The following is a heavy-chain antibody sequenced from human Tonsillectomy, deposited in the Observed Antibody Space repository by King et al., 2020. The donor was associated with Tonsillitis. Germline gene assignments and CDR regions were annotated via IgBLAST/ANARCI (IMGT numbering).Heavy chain of an antibody. J-gene: IGHJ4*02. CDR3: AKDRWGGLLQGFDS. D-gene: IGHD2-15*01. CDR2: IIPMYGTP. V-gene: IGHV1-69*06. Sequence: QLVQSGAEVKKPGSSVKVSCKASGGTFSNHGTSWVRQAPGQGLEWVGGIIPMYGTPKYAPKFQGRVMITEDKSTTTVYMEMSGLRSEDTAIYYCAKDRWGGLLQGFDSWGQGTLVTVSS. CDR1: GGTFSNHG.